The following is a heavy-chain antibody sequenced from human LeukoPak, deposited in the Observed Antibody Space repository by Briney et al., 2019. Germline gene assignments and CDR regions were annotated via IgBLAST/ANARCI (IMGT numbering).Heavy chain of an antibody. CDR3: ARDSSDSSGGGNDY. D-gene: IGHD3-22*01. J-gene: IGHJ4*02. CDR2: IYYSGST. Sequence: SETLSLTCTVSGGSISSYYWSWTRQPPGKGLEWIGYIYYSGSTNYNPSLKSRDTISVDTSKNQFSLKLSSVTAADTAVYYCARDSSDSSGGGNDYWGQGTLVTVSS. V-gene: IGHV4-59*01. CDR1: GGSISSYY.